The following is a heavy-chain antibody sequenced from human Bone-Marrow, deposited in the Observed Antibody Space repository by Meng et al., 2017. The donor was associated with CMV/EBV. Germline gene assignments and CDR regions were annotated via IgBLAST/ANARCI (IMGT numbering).Heavy chain of an antibody. CDR2: ISSSGSTI. J-gene: IGHJ4*02. CDR1: GFTFSSYE. V-gene: IGHV3-48*03. CDR3: ARDRGYSSSSRLNY. Sequence: GESLKISCAASGFTFSSYEMNWVRQAPGKGLEWVSYISSSGSTIYYADSVKGRFTISRDNAKNSLYLQMNSLRAEDTAVYYCARDRGYSSSSRLNYWGQGTLVTVSS. D-gene: IGHD6-13*01.